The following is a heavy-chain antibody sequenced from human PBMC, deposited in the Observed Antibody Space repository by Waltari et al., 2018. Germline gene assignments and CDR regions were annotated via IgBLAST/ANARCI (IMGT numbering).Heavy chain of an antibody. J-gene: IGHJ4*02. CDR1: GYTFTSYA. Sequence: QVQLVQSGAEVKKPGASVKVSCKASGYTFTSYAMHWVRQAPGQRLEWMGWINAGNGNTKYSQKFQGRVTITRDTSASTAYMELSSLRSEDTAVYYCARDKGIFGVVIGGGDYWGQGTLVTVSS. D-gene: IGHD3-3*01. V-gene: IGHV1-3*01. CDR2: INAGNGNT. CDR3: ARDKGIFGVVIGGGDY.